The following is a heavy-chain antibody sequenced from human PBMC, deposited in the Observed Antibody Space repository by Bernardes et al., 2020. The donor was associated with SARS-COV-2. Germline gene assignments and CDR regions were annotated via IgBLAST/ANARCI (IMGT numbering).Heavy chain of an antibody. Sequence: GGSLRLSCAASGFTFSDYGMHWVRQAPGKGLEWVAVISYDGSNKYYGDSVRGRFTISRDNSENTLFLQMNSLRAEDTAIYYCAKDTAFGELFPDYWGQGTLVTVSS. D-gene: IGHD3-10*01. CDR2: ISYDGSNK. CDR1: GFTFSDYG. V-gene: IGHV3-30*18. J-gene: IGHJ4*02. CDR3: AKDTAFGELFPDY.